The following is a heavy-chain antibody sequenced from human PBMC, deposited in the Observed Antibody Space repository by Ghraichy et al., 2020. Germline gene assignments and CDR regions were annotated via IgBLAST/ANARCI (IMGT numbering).Heavy chain of an antibody. CDR2: ITWDGGST. Sequence: GGSLRLSCATSGFTFDDFAMHWVRQAPEKSLEWVSLITWDGGSTYYADSVKGRFTISRDNSKNSLYLQMNSLRAEDTALYYCAKDAVRGVNWYFDLWGRGTLVTVSS. V-gene: IGHV3-43D*03. D-gene: IGHD3-10*01. CDR3: AKDAVRGVNWYFDL. CDR1: GFTFDDFA. J-gene: IGHJ2*01.